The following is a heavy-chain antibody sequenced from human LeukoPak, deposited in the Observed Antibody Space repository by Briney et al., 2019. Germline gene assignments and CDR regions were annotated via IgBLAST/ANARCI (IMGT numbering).Heavy chain of an antibody. V-gene: IGHV3-21*01. D-gene: IGHD6-13*01. Sequence: GGSLRLSCAASGFTFSSYSMNWVRQAPGKGLEWVSSISSSSSYIYYADSVKGRFTISRDNSKNTLYLQMDSLRAEDTAVYYCARGRDIAAAGTGGDYWGQGTLVTVSS. CDR3: ARGRDIAAAGTGGDY. J-gene: IGHJ4*02. CDR1: GFTFSSYS. CDR2: ISSSSSYI.